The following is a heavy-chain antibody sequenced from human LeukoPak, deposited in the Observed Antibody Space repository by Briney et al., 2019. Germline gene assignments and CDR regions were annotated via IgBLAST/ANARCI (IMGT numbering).Heavy chain of an antibody. J-gene: IGHJ4*02. CDR3: AADSVVLAAAGTPAFDY. D-gene: IGHD6-13*01. V-gene: IGHV1-58*02. CDR2: IVVGSGNT. Sequence: ASVKVSCKASGFTFTSSAMQWVRQARGQRLEWIGWIVVGSGNTNYAQKFQERVTITRDMSTSTAYMELSSLRSEDTAVYYCAADSVVLAAAGTPAFDYWGQGTLVTVSS. CDR1: GFTFTSSA.